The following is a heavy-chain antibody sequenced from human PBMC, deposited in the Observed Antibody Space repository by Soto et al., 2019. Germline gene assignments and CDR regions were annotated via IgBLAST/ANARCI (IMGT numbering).Heavy chain of an antibody. J-gene: IGHJ5*02. Sequence: QVQLVQSGAEVKKPGASVKIPCKASGYTFTRYTVNWVRQAPGQRLEWMGWINPDNGNTKSSQKFQDRVIITRDTSASTAYMDLSSLRSEDTAVYYCARGIATGQLDPWGQGTLVTVSS. CDR2: INPDNGNT. V-gene: IGHV1-3*01. CDR3: ARGIATGQLDP. D-gene: IGHD2-15*01. CDR1: GYTFTRYT.